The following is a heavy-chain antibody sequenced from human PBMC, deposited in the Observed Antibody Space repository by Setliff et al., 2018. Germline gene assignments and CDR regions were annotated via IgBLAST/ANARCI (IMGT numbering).Heavy chain of an antibody. CDR3: AREPLWGSHDAFDI. D-gene: IGHD7-27*01. J-gene: IGHJ3*02. CDR2: ISAYNANT. Sequence: GASVKVSCKASGYTFTNYGITWVRQAPGQGLEWMGWISAYNANTNYAQNLQGRVTMTRDTSTSTAYIELRSLRSDDTAVYCCAREPLWGSHDAFDIWGQGTMVTVSS. CDR1: GYTFTNYG. V-gene: IGHV1-18*01.